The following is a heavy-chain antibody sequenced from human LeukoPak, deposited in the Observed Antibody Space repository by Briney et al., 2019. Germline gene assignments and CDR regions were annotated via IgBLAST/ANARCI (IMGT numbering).Heavy chain of an antibody. V-gene: IGHV3-23*01. CDR1: GFTFSSYA. Sequence: QTGGSLRLSCAASGFTFSSYAMSWVRQAPGKGLEWVSAISGSGGSTYYADSVKGRFTISRDNSKNTLYLQMNSLRAEDTAVYYCARPNSIGYYSWRASFDYWGQGTLVTVSS. J-gene: IGHJ4*02. CDR3: ARPNSIGYYSWRASFDY. CDR2: ISGSGGST. D-gene: IGHD3-22*01.